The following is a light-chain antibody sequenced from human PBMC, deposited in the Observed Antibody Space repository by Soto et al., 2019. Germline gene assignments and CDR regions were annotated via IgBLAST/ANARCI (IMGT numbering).Light chain of an antibody. V-gene: IGKV4-1*01. CDR1: QSVLYSSNNKNY. Sequence: DIVLTQSPDSLAVSLGERATINCKCSQSVLYSSNNKNYLAWYQQKPGQPPKLLIYWASTRESGVPDRSSASGSGTDFTLTISSLQAEDVAVYYCQQYYSTRTFGQGTKVEIK. J-gene: IGKJ1*01. CDR2: WAS. CDR3: QQYYSTRT.